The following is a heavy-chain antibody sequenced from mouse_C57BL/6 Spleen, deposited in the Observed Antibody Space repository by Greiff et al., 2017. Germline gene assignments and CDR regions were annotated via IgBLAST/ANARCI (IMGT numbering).Heavy chain of an antibody. D-gene: IGHD2-4*01. Sequence: QVQLQQPGAELVRPGSSVKLSCKASGYTFTSYWMHWVKQRPIQGLEWIGNIDPSDSETHYNQKFKDKATLTVDKSSSTAYMQLSSLTSEDSAVYYCARGGIYYDYDYYAMDYWGQGTSVTVSS. J-gene: IGHJ4*01. V-gene: IGHV1-52*01. CDR1: GYTFTSYW. CDR2: IDPSDSET. CDR3: ARGGIYYDYDYYAMDY.